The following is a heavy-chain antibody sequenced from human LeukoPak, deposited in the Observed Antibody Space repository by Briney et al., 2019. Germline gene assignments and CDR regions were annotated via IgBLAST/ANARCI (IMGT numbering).Heavy chain of an antibody. J-gene: IGHJ5*02. Sequence: GGSLRLSCAASGFTFSSYGMHWVRQAPGKGLEWVSAISGSGGSTYYADSVKGRFTISRDNSKNTLYLQMNSLRAEDTAVYYCAKDRTQLGEGWFDPWGQGTLVTVSS. CDR1: GFTFSSYG. D-gene: IGHD6-6*01. CDR2: ISGSGGST. CDR3: AKDRTQLGEGWFDP. V-gene: IGHV3-23*01.